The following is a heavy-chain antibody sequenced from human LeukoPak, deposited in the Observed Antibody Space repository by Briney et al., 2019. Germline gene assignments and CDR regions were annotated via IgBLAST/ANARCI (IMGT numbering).Heavy chain of an antibody. CDR1: GFTFNTHA. CDR3: AKVSGIAAAGTLGY. J-gene: IGHJ4*02. Sequence: PGGSLRLSCAASGFTFNTHAISWVRQAPGKGLEWVAAVSDTGDLRYSANSVKGRFAISRDNSKNTAFLQMYSLRAEDTALYYCAKVSGIAAAGTLGYWGQGTLVTVSS. D-gene: IGHD6-13*01. CDR2: VSDTGDLR. V-gene: IGHV3-23*01.